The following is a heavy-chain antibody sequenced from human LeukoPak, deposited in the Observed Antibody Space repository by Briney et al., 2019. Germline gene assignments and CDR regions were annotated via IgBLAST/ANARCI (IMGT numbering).Heavy chain of an antibody. CDR1: GYTFTRNY. CDR3: ARGREELRYFDWLLFDY. Sequence: ASVKVSCKASGYTFTRNYMLWVRQAPGQGLEWMGIINPSGGSTSYAQKFQGRVTMTRDTSTSTVYMQLSSLSSEDTAVYYCARGREELRYFDWLLFDYWGQGTLVTVSS. CDR2: INPSGGST. V-gene: IGHV1-46*01. D-gene: IGHD3-9*01. J-gene: IGHJ4*02.